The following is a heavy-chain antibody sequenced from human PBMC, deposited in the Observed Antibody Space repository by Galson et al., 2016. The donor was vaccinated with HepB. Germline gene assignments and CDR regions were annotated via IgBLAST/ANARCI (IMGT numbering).Heavy chain of an antibody. CDR3: ARVVAAGARPPVAFQY. CDR1: GFTLSNYA. Sequence: SLRLSCAVSGFTLSNYAMNWVRQAPGPGLEWVSGTSYDGANKYSADSGKGRANISRDDSKNTVYLQMDSLRVEDTAVYYCARVVAAGARPPVAFQYWGKGILVTVAS. CDR2: TSYDGANK. V-gene: IGHV3-30*04. J-gene: IGHJ4*02. D-gene: IGHD6-25*01.